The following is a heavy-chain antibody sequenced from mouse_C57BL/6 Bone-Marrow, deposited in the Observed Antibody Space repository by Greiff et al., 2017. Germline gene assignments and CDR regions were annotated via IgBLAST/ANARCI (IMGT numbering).Heavy chain of an antibody. J-gene: IGHJ2*01. CDR3: ARDGYYSYYFDY. CDR2: INPGSGGT. CDR1: GYAFTNYL. Sequence: VQLQQSGAELVRPRTSVKVSCKASGYAFTNYLIEWVKQRPGQGLEWIGVINPGSGGTNYNEKFKGKATLTADKSSSTAYMQLSSLTSEDSAVYFCARDGYYSYYFDYWGQGTTLTVSS. V-gene: IGHV1-54*01. D-gene: IGHD2-3*01.